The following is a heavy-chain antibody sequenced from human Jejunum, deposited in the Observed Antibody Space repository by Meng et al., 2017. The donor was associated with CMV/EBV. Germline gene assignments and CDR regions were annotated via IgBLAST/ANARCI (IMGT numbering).Heavy chain of an antibody. J-gene: IGHJ4*02. D-gene: IGHD2-15*01. Sequence: FTFSTYSVSWGRPGPGKRLWWVSSIRPSGAGTYYVESVQGRFSLTRDNSKSTLYLQMSNLRVEDTAVYYCARVNFCNGGSCNELDYWGQGTLVTVSS. CDR2: IRPSGAGT. CDR1: FTFSTYS. CDR3: ARVNFCNGGSCNELDY. V-gene: IGHV3-23*01.